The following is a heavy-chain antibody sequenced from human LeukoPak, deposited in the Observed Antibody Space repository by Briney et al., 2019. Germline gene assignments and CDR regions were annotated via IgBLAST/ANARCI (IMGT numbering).Heavy chain of an antibody. CDR2: INPSGGST. Sequence: GASVKVSCKASGYTFTSYYMHWVRQAPGQGLEWMGIINPSGGSTSYAQKFQGRVTMTRDTSTSTAYMELSSLRSEDTAVYYCARIRDGYNSYFFYGMDVWGQGTTVTVSS. CDR1: GYTFTSYY. J-gene: IGHJ6*02. D-gene: IGHD5-24*01. V-gene: IGHV1-46*01. CDR3: ARIRDGYNSYFFYGMDV.